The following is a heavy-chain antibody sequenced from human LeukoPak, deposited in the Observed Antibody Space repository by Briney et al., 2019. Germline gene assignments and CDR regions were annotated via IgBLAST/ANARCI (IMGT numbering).Heavy chain of an antibody. Sequence: PSETLSLTCTVSRVSISSSSYYWGWIRQPPGKGLEWIGSMYYSGSSYYNPSLKSRVTISVDTSKNQFSLKLSSVTAADTAVYYCARVVMVRGVITFDYWGQGTLVTVSS. J-gene: IGHJ4*02. CDR1: RVSISSSSYY. CDR2: MYYSGSS. CDR3: ARVVMVRGVITFDY. V-gene: IGHV4-39*07. D-gene: IGHD3-10*01.